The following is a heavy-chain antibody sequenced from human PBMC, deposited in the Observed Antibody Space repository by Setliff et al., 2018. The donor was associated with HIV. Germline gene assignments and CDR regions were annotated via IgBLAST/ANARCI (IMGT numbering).Heavy chain of an antibody. CDR2: IYYSGST. J-gene: IGHJ6*02. Sequence: SETLSLTCTVSGGSISSSSYYWGWIRQPPGKGLEWIGSIYYSGSTYYNPSLKGRVTISVDTSKNQFSLKLSSVTAADTAVYYCARDPSQGYCSGGSCYGYYYYGMDVWGQGTTVTVSS. CDR1: GGSISSSSYY. V-gene: IGHV4-39*07. D-gene: IGHD2-15*01. CDR3: ARDPSQGYCSGGSCYGYYYYGMDV.